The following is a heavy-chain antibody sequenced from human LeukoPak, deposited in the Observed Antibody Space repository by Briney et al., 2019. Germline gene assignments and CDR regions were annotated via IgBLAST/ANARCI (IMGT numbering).Heavy chain of an antibody. D-gene: IGHD4-17*01. J-gene: IGHJ4*02. CDR2: IDNDGSGI. V-gene: IGHV3-74*03. CDR3: ARENDYGDPPPFDY. Sequence: GGSLRLSCAASGFTFSSYWMYWVRQAPGKGLVWVSRIDNDGSGITYADSVEGRFTSSRDNAKNTLYLQMNSLRAEDTAVYYCARENDYGDPPPFDYWGQGTLVTVSS. CDR1: GFTFSSYW.